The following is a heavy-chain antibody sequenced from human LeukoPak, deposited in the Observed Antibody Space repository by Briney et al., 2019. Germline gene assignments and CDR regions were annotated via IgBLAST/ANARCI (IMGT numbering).Heavy chain of an antibody. CDR2: IYYSGST. D-gene: IGHD6-19*01. J-gene: IGHJ4*02. Sequence: PSQTLSLTCTVSGGSISSGDYYWSWIRQPPGKGLEWIGYIYYSGSTYYNPSLKSRVTISVDTSKNQFSLKLSSVTAADTAVYYCARLLYSSGWYYFDYWGQGTLVTVSS. CDR1: GGSISSGDYY. V-gene: IGHV4-30-4*01. CDR3: ARLLYSSGWYYFDY.